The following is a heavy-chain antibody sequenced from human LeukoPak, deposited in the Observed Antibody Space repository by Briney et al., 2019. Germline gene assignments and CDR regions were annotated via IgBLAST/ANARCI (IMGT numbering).Heavy chain of an antibody. CDR1: GFTFSSYA. D-gene: IGHD6-6*01. CDR2: IKQDGSEK. V-gene: IGHV3-7*01. Sequence: PGGSLRLSCAASGFTFSSYAMHWVRQAPGKGLEWVANIKQDGSEKYYVDSVKGRFTISRDNAKNSLYLQMNSLRAEDTAVYYCARDPSSIAARLFRGQGTLVTVSS. J-gene: IGHJ4*02. CDR3: ARDPSSIAARLF.